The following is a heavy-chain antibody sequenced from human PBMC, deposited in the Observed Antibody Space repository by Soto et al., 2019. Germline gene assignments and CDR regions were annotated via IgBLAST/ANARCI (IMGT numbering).Heavy chain of an antibody. Sequence: VQLLESGGGLVQPGGSLRLSCVASGFTFSSYAMSWVRQAPGKGLEWVSAISGSDGGTYYADSVKGRFTISRDNSKNTLYLQMNSLRAEDTAIYYCAKRVAVAGPEDYWGQGTLVTVSS. D-gene: IGHD6-19*01. J-gene: IGHJ4*02. CDR1: GFTFSSYA. CDR2: ISGSDGGT. V-gene: IGHV3-23*01. CDR3: AKRVAVAGPEDY.